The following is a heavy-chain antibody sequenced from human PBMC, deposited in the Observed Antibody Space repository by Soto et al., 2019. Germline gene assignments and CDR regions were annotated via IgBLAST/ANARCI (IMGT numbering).Heavy chain of an antibody. V-gene: IGHV3-9*01. D-gene: IGHD3-16*01. Sequence: EVQLVESGGGLVQPGRSLRLSCAASGFTFDDYAMHWVRQAPGKGLEWVSGISWNSGSIGYADSVKGRFTISRDNSKNALYPQMNSLGDEDTALYYCAKDRNNPYNLGGAFDIWGQGTMVTVSS. CDR1: GFTFDDYA. J-gene: IGHJ3*02. CDR2: ISWNSGSI. CDR3: AKDRNNPYNLGGAFDI.